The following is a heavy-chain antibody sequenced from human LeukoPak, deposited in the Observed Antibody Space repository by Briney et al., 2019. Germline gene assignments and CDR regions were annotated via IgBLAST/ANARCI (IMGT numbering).Heavy chain of an antibody. Sequence: GGSLRLSCAASGFTFDDYAMHWVRQAPGKGLGWVSGISWNSGSIGYADSVKGRFTISRDNAKNSLYLQMNSLRAEDMALYYCAKDIRSSSTRGFDYWGQGTLVTVSS. CDR1: GFTFDDYA. J-gene: IGHJ4*02. CDR2: ISWNSGSI. D-gene: IGHD6-6*01. V-gene: IGHV3-9*03. CDR3: AKDIRSSSTRGFDY.